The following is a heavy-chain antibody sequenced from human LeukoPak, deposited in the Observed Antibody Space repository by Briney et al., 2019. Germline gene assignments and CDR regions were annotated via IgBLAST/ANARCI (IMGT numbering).Heavy chain of an antibody. J-gene: IGHJ3*02. D-gene: IGHD3-10*01. CDR1: GDSVSSNSAA. Sequence: SQTLSLTCAISGDSVSSNSAAWNWIRQSPSRGLEWLGRTYYRSKWYNDYAVSVKSRITINPDTSKNQFSLQLNSVTPEDTAVYYCAVLWFGEFTRHDAFDIWGQGTMVTVSS. CDR3: AVLWFGEFTRHDAFDI. V-gene: IGHV6-1*01. CDR2: TYYRSKWYN.